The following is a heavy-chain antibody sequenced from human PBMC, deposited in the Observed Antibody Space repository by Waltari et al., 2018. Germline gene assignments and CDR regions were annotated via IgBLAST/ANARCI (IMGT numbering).Heavy chain of an antibody. CDR2: IIPIFGTA. J-gene: IGHJ5*02. CDR3: ARDHYDSSVASLFDP. V-gene: IGHV1-69*08. CDR1: GGTFSSYA. D-gene: IGHD3-22*01. Sequence: QVQLVQSGAEVKKPGSSVKVSCKASGGTFSSYAIRWVRPAPGQGLEWMGRIIPIFGTANYAQKFQGRVTITADKSTSTAYMELSSLRSEDTAVYYCARDHYDSSVASLFDPWGQGTLVTVSS.